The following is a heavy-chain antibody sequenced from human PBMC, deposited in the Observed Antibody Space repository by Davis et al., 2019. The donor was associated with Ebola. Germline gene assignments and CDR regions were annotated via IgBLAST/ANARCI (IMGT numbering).Heavy chain of an antibody. D-gene: IGHD2-15*01. V-gene: IGHV3-49*04. Sequence: PGGSLRLSCAASGFTFSSYGMHWVRQAPGKGLEWVGFIRSKAYGGTTEYAASVKGRFTISRDDSKSIAYLQMNSLKTEDTAVYYCTRDTRDTWYEIWGQGTMVTVSS. CDR2: IRSKAYGGTT. CDR3: TRDTRDTWYEI. J-gene: IGHJ3*02. CDR1: GFTFSSYG.